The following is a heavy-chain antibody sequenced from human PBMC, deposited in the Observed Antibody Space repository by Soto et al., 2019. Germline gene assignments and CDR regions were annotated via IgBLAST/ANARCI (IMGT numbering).Heavy chain of an antibody. CDR2: IIPIFGTA. J-gene: IGHJ4*02. D-gene: IGHD2-2*01. CDR1: GGTFSSYA. V-gene: IGHV1-69*01. CDR3: AGYYCSSTSCSKTGPSDY. Sequence: QVQLVQSGAEVKKPGSSVKVSCKASGGTFSSYAISWVRQAPGQVLEWMGGIIPIFGTANYAQKFQGRVTITADESTSTAYMELGSLRSEDTAVYSCAGYYCSSTSCSKTGPSDYWGQGTLVTVSS.